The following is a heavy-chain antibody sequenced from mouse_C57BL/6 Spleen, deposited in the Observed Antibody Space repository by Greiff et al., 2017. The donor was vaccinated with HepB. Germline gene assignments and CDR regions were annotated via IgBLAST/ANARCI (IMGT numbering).Heavy chain of an antibody. CDR1: GFSLSTSGMG. Sequence: QVTLKESGPGILQSSQTLSLTCSFSGFSLSTSGMGVSWIRQPSGKGLEWLAHIYWDDDKSYNPSLKSRLTISKDTSRNQVFLKITSVDTADTATYYCARVRSYGSSSYYFDYWGQGTTLTVSS. CDR2: IYWDDDK. CDR3: ARVRSYGSSSYYFDY. D-gene: IGHD1-1*01. J-gene: IGHJ2*01. V-gene: IGHV8-12*01.